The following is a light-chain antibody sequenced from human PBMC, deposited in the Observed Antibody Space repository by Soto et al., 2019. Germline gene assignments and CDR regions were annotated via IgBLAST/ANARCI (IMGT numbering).Light chain of an antibody. CDR1: QMGLYSSNNRNY. CDR2: WAS. CDR3: QQYYSTPLT. J-gene: IGKJ4*01. Sequence: DLVLTTSPDSLAVSLGPRATIXCQPIQMGLYSSNNRNYLAWYQQKPGQPPKLLIYWASTRESGVPDRFSGSGSGTDFTLTISSLQAEDVAVYYCQQYYSTPLTFGGGTKVDIK. V-gene: IGKV4-1*01.